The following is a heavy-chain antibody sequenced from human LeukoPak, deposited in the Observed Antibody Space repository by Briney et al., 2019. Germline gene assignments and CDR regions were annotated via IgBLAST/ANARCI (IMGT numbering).Heavy chain of an antibody. D-gene: IGHD6-13*01. V-gene: IGHV3-48*03. J-gene: IGHJ4*02. Sequence: GGSLRLSCAASGFTFSIYEMNWVRQAPGKGLEWVSSSSGSTIYYADSVKGRFTISRDNSKNTLYLQMNSLRAEDTAVYYCARDPLSSSSFDLWGQGTLVTVSS. CDR1: GFTFSIYE. CDR3: ARDPLSSSSFDL. CDR2: SSSGSTI.